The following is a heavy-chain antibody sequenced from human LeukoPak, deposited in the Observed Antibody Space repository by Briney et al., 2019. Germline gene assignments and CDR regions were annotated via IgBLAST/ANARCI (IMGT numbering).Heavy chain of an antibody. D-gene: IGHD4-17*01. CDR1: GGSISTYY. V-gene: IGHV4-4*07. Sequence: SQTLSLTCTVSGGSISTYYWSWIRQPAGKGLEWIGHIYTSGSTNYNPSLKSRVTMSVDTSKNQFSLKVTSVTAADTAMYYCARVGDYALKDWGQGTLVTVSS. CDR3: ARVGDYALKD. CDR2: IYTSGST. J-gene: IGHJ4*02.